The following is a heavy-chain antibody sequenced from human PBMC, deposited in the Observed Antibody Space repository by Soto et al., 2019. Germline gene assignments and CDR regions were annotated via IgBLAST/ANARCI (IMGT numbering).Heavy chain of an antibody. D-gene: IGHD2-15*01. V-gene: IGHV5-10-1*01. CDR2: IDPSDSHS. Sequence: SGESLKISCKGSGYSFTSNWINCVRQMPGKGLEGMGRIDPSDSHSNYNPSFQGHVTISAAKSTSSAYLQWNSLKASDTAMYYCAGRCRGGNCLSSYAMDVWGQGTTVTVSS. CDR1: GYSFTSNW. CDR3: AGRCRGGNCLSSYAMDV. J-gene: IGHJ6*02.